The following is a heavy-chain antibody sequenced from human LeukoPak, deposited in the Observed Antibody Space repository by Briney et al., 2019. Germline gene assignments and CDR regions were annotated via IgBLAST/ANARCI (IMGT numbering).Heavy chain of an antibody. CDR2: IDWDDDK. CDR3: ARINYDRSKGFDY. V-gene: IGHV2-70*11. CDR1: GFSLSTSGMC. D-gene: IGHD3-22*01. J-gene: IGHJ4*02. Sequence: SGPALVKPTQTLTLTCTFSGFSLSTSGMCVSWIRQPPEKALEWLTRIDWDDDKYYSTSLRTRLTISKDTSKNQVVLTMTNMDPVDTATYYCARINYDRSKGFDYWGQGTLVTVSS.